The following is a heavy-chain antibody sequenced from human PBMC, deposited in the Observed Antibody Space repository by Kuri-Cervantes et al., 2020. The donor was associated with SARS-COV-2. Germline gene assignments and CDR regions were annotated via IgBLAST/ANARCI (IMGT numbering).Heavy chain of an antibody. D-gene: IGHD2-2*01. J-gene: IGHJ5*02. Sequence: ESLKISCAVYGGSFSGYYWSWIRQPPGKGLEWIGEINHSGSTNYNPSLKSLVTISVDTSKNQFSLKLSSVTAADTAVYYCARGSPHAKRVPAASWFDPWGQGTLVTVSS. CDR1: GGSFSGYY. V-gene: IGHV4-34*01. CDR2: INHSGST. CDR3: ARGSPHAKRVPAASWFDP.